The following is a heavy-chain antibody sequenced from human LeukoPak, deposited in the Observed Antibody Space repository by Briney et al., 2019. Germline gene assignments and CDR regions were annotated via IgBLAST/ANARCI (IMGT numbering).Heavy chain of an antibody. J-gene: IGHJ3*02. CDR1: GYTFTSYD. D-gene: IGHD5-18*01. V-gene: IGHV1-8*03. Sequence: GASVKVSCKASGYTFTSYDINWVRQATGQGLEWMGWMNPNSGNTGYAQKFQGRVTITRNTSISTAYMELSSLRSEDTAVYYCARIVDTAMVDAFDIWGQGTMVTVSS. CDR3: ARIVDTAMVDAFDI. CDR2: MNPNSGNT.